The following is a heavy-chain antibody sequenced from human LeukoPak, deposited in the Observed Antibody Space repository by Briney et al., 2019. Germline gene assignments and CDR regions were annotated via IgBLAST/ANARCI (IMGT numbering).Heavy chain of an antibody. CDR3: AKLSSWSAFDY. D-gene: IGHD6-13*01. V-gene: IGHV3-9*01. CDR2: ISWNSGSI. Sequence: GGSLRLSCAASGFTFDDYAMHWVRQAPGKGLEWVSGISWNSGSISYADSVKGRFTISRDNAKNSLYLQMNSLRAEDTALYYCAKLSSWSAFDYWGQGTLVTVSS. CDR1: GFTFDDYA. J-gene: IGHJ4*02.